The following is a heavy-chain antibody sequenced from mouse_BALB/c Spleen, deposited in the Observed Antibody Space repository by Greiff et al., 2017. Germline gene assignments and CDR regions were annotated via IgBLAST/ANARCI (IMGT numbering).Heavy chain of an antibody. CDR2: IDPETGGT. J-gene: IGHJ2*01. V-gene: IGHV1-15*01. D-gene: IGHD1-2*01. CDR3: TRSLRLRY. Sequence: VQVVESGAELVRPGASVTLSCKASGYTFTDYEMHWVKQTPVHGLEWIGAIDPETGGTAYNQKFKGKATLTADKSSSTAYMELRSLTSEDSAVYYCTRSLRLRYWGQGTTLTVSS. CDR1: GYTFTDYE.